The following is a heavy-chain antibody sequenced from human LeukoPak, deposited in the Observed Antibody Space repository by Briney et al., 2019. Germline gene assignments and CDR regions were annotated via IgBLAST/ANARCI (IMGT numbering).Heavy chain of an antibody. Sequence: SETLSLTCTVSGGSINTSSYYWGWIRQPPGKGLEWIGSIYYSGSTYYNPSLKSRVTISVDTSKNQFSLKLSSVTAADTAVYYCARVMSYGSGSYYVYYFEYWGQGTLVTVSS. CDR1: GGSINTSSYY. D-gene: IGHD3-10*01. J-gene: IGHJ4*02. CDR2: IYYSGST. V-gene: IGHV4-39*07. CDR3: ARVMSYGSGSYYVYYFEY.